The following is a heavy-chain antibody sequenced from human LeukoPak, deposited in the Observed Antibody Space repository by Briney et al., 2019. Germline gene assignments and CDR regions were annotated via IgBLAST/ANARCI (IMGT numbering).Heavy chain of an antibody. J-gene: IGHJ3*02. CDR2: IYYSGST. D-gene: IGHD2-8*01. V-gene: IGHV4-59*01. CDR3: ARAPNGFGAFDI. CDR1: GGSMRSYY. Sequence: PSETLSLTCTVSGGSMRSYYWGWIRQPPGKGLEWIGYIYYSGSTDCNPSLKSRVTISVDTSKNQFSLKMSSVTAADTAVYYCARAPNGFGAFDIWGPGTMVTVSS.